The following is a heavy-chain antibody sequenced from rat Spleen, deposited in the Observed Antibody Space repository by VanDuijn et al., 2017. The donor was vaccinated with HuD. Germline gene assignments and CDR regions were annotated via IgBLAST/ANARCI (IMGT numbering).Heavy chain of an antibody. Sequence: EVQLVESDGGLVQPGRSLKLSCAASGFTFRDYYMAWVRQAPTKGMEWVATLSYDATAPYYRDSVKGRFTISRDNAKSTLYLQKDSLRSEDTATYYCTRGEQLGGDYWGQGVMVTVSS. CDR1: GFTFRDYY. J-gene: IGHJ2*01. CDR2: LSYDATAP. V-gene: IGHV5-29*01. D-gene: IGHD1-10*01. CDR3: TRGEQLGGDY.